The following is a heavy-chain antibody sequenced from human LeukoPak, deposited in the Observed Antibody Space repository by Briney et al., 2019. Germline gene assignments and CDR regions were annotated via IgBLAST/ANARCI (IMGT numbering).Heavy chain of an antibody. CDR2: MNPNSGNT. Sequence: ASVKVSCKASGYTFTSYDINWVRQATGQGLEWMGWMNPNSGNTGYAQTFQGRVTMTRNTSISTAYMELSSLRSEDTAVYYCATFMVRGVIKDYWGQGTLVTVSS. CDR1: GYTFTSYD. V-gene: IGHV1-8*01. CDR3: ATFMVRGVIKDY. D-gene: IGHD3-10*01. J-gene: IGHJ4*02.